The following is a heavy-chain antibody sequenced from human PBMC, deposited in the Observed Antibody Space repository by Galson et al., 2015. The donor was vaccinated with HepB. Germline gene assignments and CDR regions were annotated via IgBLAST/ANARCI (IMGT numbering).Heavy chain of an antibody. CDR3: ARVADADYGDHSHFDY. D-gene: IGHD4-17*01. CDR2: ISSSSTYT. V-gene: IGHV3-11*06. J-gene: IGHJ4*02. CDR1: GFTFSDYY. Sequence: SLRLSCAASGFTFSDYYMSWIRQAPGQGLEWVSYISSSSTYTNYADSVGGRFTISRDNAKNSLYLQINSLRAEDTAVYYCARVADADYGDHSHFDYWGQGTLVTVSS.